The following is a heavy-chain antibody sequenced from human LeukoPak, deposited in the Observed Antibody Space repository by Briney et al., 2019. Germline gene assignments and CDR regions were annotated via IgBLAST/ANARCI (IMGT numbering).Heavy chain of an antibody. CDR1: GFTFSDYY. Sequence: GGSLRLSCAASGFTFSDYYMSWIRQAPGKGLEWVSYIGGSGATIYYADSVKGRFTISRDNAKNSLYLQMNSLRAEDTAVYYCARDFRAVAESYYYYYMDVWGKGTTVTVSS. CDR3: ARDFRAVAESYYYYYMDV. D-gene: IGHD6-19*01. V-gene: IGHV3-11*04. CDR2: IGGSGATI. J-gene: IGHJ6*03.